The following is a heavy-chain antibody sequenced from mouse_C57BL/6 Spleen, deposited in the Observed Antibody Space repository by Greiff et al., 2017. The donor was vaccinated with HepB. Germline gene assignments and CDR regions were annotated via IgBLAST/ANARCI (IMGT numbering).Heavy chain of an antibody. CDR3: ARASGSGGDY. Sequence: EVQVVESGGGLVKPGGSLKLSCAASGFTFSSYAMSWVRQTPEKRLEWVATISDGGSYTYYPDNVKGRFTISRDNAKNNLYLQMSHLKSEDTAMYYCARASGSGGDYWGQGTSVTVSS. CDR1: GFTFSSYA. V-gene: IGHV5-4*01. D-gene: IGHD1-1*01. CDR2: ISDGGSYT. J-gene: IGHJ4*01.